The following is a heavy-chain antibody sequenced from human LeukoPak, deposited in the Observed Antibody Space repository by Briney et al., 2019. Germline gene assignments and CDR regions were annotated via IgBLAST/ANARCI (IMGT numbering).Heavy chain of an antibody. CDR1: GFTFSSYS. J-gene: IGHJ4*02. D-gene: IGHD6-13*01. CDR2: ISSSSSTI. Sequence: PGGSLRLSCAASGFTFSSYSMNWVRQAPGKGLEWVSYISSSSSTIYYADSVKGRFTISRDNAKNSLYLQMNSLRAEDTAVYYCARSIAAATDYWGQGTLFTVSS. V-gene: IGHV3-48*01. CDR3: ARSIAAATDY.